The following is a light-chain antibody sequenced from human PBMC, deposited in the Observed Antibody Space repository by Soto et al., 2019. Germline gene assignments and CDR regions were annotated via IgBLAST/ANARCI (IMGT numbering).Light chain of an antibody. Sequence: QSVLTQPPSVSGSAGQRVTISCTGSSSNIGAGHDVHWYQQLPGTAPKLLIYGNSNRPSGVPERFSGSKSGTSASLAITGLQAEDEADYYCQSYDSSLSGSVVFGGGTKLTVL. CDR1: SSNIGAGHD. CDR2: GNS. CDR3: QSYDSSLSGSVV. V-gene: IGLV1-40*01. J-gene: IGLJ2*01.